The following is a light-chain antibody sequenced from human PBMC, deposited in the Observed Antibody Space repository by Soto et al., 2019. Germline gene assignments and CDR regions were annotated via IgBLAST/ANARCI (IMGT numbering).Light chain of an antibody. Sequence: EIVLTHSPATLSLSPGERATLSCRASQSLINYLAWYQQKPGQAPRLLIYDASSRATGIPARFSGSGSGTDFTLTIASLEPEDFAVFYCQQRFDWPKITFGHGTRLEIK. CDR3: QQRFDWPKIT. CDR1: QSLINY. V-gene: IGKV3-11*01. CDR2: DAS. J-gene: IGKJ5*01.